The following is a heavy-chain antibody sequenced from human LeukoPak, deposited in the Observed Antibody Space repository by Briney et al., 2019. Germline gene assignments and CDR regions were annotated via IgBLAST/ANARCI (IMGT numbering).Heavy chain of an antibody. CDR2: ISSSGSTI. D-gene: IGHD3-10*01. CDR1: GFTFSSYE. CDR3: AGDATTMVRGALGG. J-gene: IGHJ4*02. Sequence: PGGSLRLSCAASGFTFSSYEMNWVRQAPGKGLEWVSYISSSGSTIYYADSVKGRFTISRDNAKNSLYLQMNSLRAEDTAVYYCAGDATTMVRGALGGWGQGTLVTVSS. V-gene: IGHV3-48*03.